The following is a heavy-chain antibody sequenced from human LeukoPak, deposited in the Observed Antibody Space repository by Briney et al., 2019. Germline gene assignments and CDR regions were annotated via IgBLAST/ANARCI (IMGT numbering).Heavy chain of an antibody. V-gene: IGHV4-59*01. CDR1: GGSISSYY. J-gene: IGHJ5*02. CDR3: ARLVYGQQLGGPLNWFDP. CDR2: IYYSGST. D-gene: IGHD6-13*01. Sequence: PSETLSLTCTVSGGSISSYYWNWIRQPPGKGLEWIGYIYYSGSTNYNPSLKSRVTISVDTSKNQFSLKLSSVTAADTAVYYCARLVYGQQLGGPLNWFDPWGQGTLVTVSS.